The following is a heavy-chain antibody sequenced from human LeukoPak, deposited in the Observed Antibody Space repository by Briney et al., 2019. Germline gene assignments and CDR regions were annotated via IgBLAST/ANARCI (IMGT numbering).Heavy chain of an antibody. CDR1: GFTFSTYA. V-gene: IGHV3-23*01. CDR3: ARSGTEDGYNIYFDH. CDR2: ISGSGRGT. Sequence: PGRSLRLSCATSGFTFSTYAMTWVRQAPGRGLEWVSLISGSGRGTHYADSVKGRFTISRDNSKNILYLHMDSLRADDTAVYYCARSGTEDGYNIYFDHWGQGTLVTVSS. D-gene: IGHD5-24*01. J-gene: IGHJ4*02.